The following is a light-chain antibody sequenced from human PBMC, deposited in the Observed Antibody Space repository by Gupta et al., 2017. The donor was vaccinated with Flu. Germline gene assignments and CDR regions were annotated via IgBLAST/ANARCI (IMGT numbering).Light chain of an antibody. CDR3: SSNTISNTRV. CDR1: SNDVGSFNF. CDR2: EVS. V-gene: IGLV2-14*01. Sequence: QSALTQPASVSGSPGQSITISCTGASNDVGSFNFVSWYQQHPGKAPKLMIYEVSNRPSGVSNRFSGSKSVNTASLTISGLQAEDEADYYCSSNTISNTRVFGGGTKLTVL. J-gene: IGLJ3*02.